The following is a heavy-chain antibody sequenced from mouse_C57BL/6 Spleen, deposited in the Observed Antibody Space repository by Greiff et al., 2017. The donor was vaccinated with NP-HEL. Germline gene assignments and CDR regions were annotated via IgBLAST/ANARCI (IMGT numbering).Heavy chain of an antibody. Sequence: VKLQESGAELARPGASVKLSCKASGYTFTSYGISWVKQRTGQGLEWIGEIYPRSGNTYYNEKFKGKATMTADKSSSTAYMGLRSLTSEDSAVYFCARRLPYYGNYGSYFDYWGQGTTLTVSS. J-gene: IGHJ2*01. V-gene: IGHV1-81*01. CDR1: GYTFTSYG. D-gene: IGHD2-10*01. CDR2: IYPRSGNT. CDR3: ARRLPYYGNYGSYFDY.